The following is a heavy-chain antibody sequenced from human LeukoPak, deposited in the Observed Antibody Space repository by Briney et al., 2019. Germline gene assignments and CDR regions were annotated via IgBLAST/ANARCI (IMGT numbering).Heavy chain of an antibody. V-gene: IGHV3-21*01. D-gene: IGHD3-10*01. CDR1: GLTFRSYS. CDR3: LSGSGH. CDR2: ISSSTYI. J-gene: IGHJ4*02. Sequence: GGSLRLSCAASGLTFRSYSMNWVRQAPGKGLEWVSSISSSTYIYYGDSVKGRFTISRDNSKNTLYLQMNSLRAEDTAVFYCLSGSGHCGQGTLVTVSS.